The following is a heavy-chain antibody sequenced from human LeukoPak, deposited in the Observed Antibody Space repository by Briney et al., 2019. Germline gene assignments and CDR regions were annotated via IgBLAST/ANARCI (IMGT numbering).Heavy chain of an antibody. CDR2: ISSSGSTI. Sequence: GGSLRLSCAASGFSFSSYEMNWVRQAPGKGLEWVSYISSSGSTIYYADSVKGRFTISRDNAKNSLYLQMNSLRAEDTAVYYCARAAAPLAFDIWGQGTMVTVSS. J-gene: IGHJ3*02. CDR1: GFSFSSYE. V-gene: IGHV3-48*03. D-gene: IGHD6-25*01. CDR3: ARAAAPLAFDI.